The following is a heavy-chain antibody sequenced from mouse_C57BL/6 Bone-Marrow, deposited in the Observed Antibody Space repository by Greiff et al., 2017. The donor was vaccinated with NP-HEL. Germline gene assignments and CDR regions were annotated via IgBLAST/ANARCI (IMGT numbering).Heavy chain of an antibody. Sequence: EVQLQQSVAELVRPGASVKLSCTASGFNIKNTYMHWVKQRPEQGLEWIGRIDPANGNTKYAPKFQGKATITADTSSNTAYLQLSSLTSEDTAIYYCAPITAVVATYWYFDVWGTGTTVTVSS. CDR3: APITAVVATYWYFDV. D-gene: IGHD1-1*01. CDR2: IDPANGNT. V-gene: IGHV14-3*01. J-gene: IGHJ1*03. CDR1: GFNIKNTY.